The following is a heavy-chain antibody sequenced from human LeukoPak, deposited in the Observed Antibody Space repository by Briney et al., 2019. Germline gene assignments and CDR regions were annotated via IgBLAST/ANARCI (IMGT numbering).Heavy chain of an antibody. CDR2: IRGSGDST. V-gene: IGHV3-23*01. J-gene: IGHJ4*02. D-gene: IGHD5-12*01. Sequence: GGCLRLSCAASGFTFSTYVMSWVRQAPGKGLEWVSGIRGSGDSTYYADSVKGRFTISRDNSKNTLYLQMNSLRAEDTAVYYCAKGHTDSEWLYFDSWGQGSLATVSS. CDR3: AKGHTDSEWLYFDS. CDR1: GFTFSTYV.